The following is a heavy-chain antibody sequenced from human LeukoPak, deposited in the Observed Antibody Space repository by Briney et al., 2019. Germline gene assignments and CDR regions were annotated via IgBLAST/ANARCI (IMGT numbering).Heavy chain of an antibody. D-gene: IGHD2-2*01. CDR3: ARTPFYCSSATCSPYYFEY. CDR1: GGSISSYY. CDR2: IYYSGST. J-gene: IGHJ4*02. V-gene: IGHV4-59*01. Sequence: PSETLSLTCTVSGGSISSYYWSWIRQPPGKGLEWIGYIYYSGSTNYNPSLKSRVTISVDTSKNQFSLKLSSVTAADTAVYYCARTPFYCSSATCSPYYFEYWGQGTLVTVSS.